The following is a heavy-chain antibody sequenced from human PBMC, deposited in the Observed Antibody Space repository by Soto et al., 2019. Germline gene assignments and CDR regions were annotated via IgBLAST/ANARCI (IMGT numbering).Heavy chain of an antibody. Sequence: SETLSLTCTVSGGSINTFYWSWVRQPAGKGLEWIGRIFSSGSTSFNPSLESRVAMSVDTSKNHFSLNLSSVTTADMAVYYCAREGSYSAYNFAHGIQLWSFDFWGQGALVTVSS. J-gene: IGHJ4*02. CDR3: AREGSYSAYNFAHGIQLWSFDF. V-gene: IGHV4-4*07. CDR2: IFSSGST. D-gene: IGHD5-12*01. CDR1: GGSINTFY.